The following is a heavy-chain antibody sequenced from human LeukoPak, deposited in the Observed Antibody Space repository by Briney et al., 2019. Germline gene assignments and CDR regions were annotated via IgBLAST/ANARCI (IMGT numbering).Heavy chain of an antibody. Sequence: GGSLRLSCAASGFTFSSYWMSWVRQAPGKGLEWVANIKQDGSEKYYVDSVKGRFTISRDNAKNSLYLQMNSLRAEDTALYYCAKVSVSSGWYLIDYWGQGTLVTVSS. D-gene: IGHD6-19*01. CDR1: GFTFSSYW. CDR2: IKQDGSEK. CDR3: AKVSVSSGWYLIDY. J-gene: IGHJ4*02. V-gene: IGHV3-7*03.